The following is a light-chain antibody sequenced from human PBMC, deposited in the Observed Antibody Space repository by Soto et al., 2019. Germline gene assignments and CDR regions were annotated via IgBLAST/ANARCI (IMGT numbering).Light chain of an antibody. Sequence: DIHMTQSPSSLSASVGDRVTITCRASQSISSYLNWYQQKPGKAPKLLIYAASSLQSGVPSRFSGSVSGTDFTLTISSLQPEDFATYYCQQSYSTPRTFGQGTKV. CDR1: QSISSY. J-gene: IGKJ1*01. V-gene: IGKV1-39*01. CDR2: AAS. CDR3: QQSYSTPRT.